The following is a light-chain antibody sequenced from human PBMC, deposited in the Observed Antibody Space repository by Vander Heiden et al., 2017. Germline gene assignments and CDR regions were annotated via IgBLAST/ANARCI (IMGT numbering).Light chain of an antibody. CDR2: DAS. V-gene: IGKV1-33*01. J-gene: IGKJ4*01. Sequence: DFQMTQSPSPLSASVGDRVCFTCQASQDISNYLNWYQQKPGKAPKLLIYDASNLETGVPSRVSGSGSGTDFTFTISSLQPEDIATYYCQQYDNLPSLTFGGGTKVEIK. CDR3: QQYDNLPSLT. CDR1: QDISNY.